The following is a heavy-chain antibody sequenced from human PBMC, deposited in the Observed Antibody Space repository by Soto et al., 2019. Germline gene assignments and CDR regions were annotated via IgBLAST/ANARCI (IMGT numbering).Heavy chain of an antibody. CDR3: ARRARPDFYYMDV. CDR1: GFTLSGYA. D-gene: IGHD6-6*01. Sequence: EVQLAESGGGLAQPGGSLRLSCAASGFTLSGYAMDLVRQAPGKGLEYVSGSSSNGVGTYYANSVQGRFTISRDNSKNTVYLQMCSLSPEDMAVYYCARRARPDFYYMDVWGKGPTVTVSS. CDR2: SSSNGVGT. J-gene: IGHJ6*03. V-gene: IGHV3-64*01.